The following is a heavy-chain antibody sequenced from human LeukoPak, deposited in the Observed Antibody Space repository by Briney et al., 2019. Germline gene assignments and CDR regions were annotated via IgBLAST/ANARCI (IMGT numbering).Heavy chain of an antibody. V-gene: IGHV3-53*01. D-gene: IGHD4-17*01. CDR2: IYSGGST. CDR3: ARSYGDYVFIDY. CDR1: GFTVSSNY. J-gene: IGHJ4*02. Sequence: GGSLRLSCAASGFTVSSNYMSWVRQAPGKGLEWVSVIYSGGSTYYADSVKGRFTISRDNAKNSLYLQMNSLRAEDTAVYYCARSYGDYVFIDYWGQGTLVTVSS.